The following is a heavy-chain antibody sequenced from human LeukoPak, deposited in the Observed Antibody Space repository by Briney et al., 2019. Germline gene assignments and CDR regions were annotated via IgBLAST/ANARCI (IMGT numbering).Heavy chain of an antibody. CDR1: AFSVSSNY. CDR2: IYSGGST. CDR3: ARVASTSPYFYGMDV. V-gene: IGHV3-53*01. Sequence: GGSLRLSCAASAFSVSSNYMSWVRQAPGKGLEWGSVIYSGGSTYYADSVKGRFTISRDKSKNTVYLQMNSLSAEDTAIYYCARVASTSPYFYGMDVWGQGTTVTVSS. J-gene: IGHJ6*02.